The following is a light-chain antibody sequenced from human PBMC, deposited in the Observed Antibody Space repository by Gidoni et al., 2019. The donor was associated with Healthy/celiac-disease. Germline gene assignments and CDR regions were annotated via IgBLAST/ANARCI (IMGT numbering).Light chain of an antibody. CDR2: GNS. CDR1: SSNIGAGYD. V-gene: IGLV1-40*01. Sequence: QSVLTHPPSVSGDPGQRVTISCTAGSSNIGAGYDVHWYQHLPGTAPKLLIYGNSNRPSGVPDRFSGSKSGTSASLAITGLQAEDEADYYCQSYDSSLSALYVFGTGTKVTVL. J-gene: IGLJ1*01. CDR3: QSYDSSLSALYV.